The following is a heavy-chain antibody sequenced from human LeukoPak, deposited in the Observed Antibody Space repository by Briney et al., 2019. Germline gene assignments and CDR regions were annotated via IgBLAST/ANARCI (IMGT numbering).Heavy chain of an antibody. CDR3: ARGGAFYWNPRY. CDR1: GFTVRDYY. Sequence: GGSARLSCVASGFTVRDYYLGWVRPAPGKGLEWVSLLYTDDTTIYADSVEGRFTISRDDSKNTIYLHMTTLTGEDTAVYYCARGGAFYWNPRYWGQGTLVTVSS. J-gene: IGHJ4*02. CDR2: LYTDDTT. D-gene: IGHD1-1*01. V-gene: IGHV3-53*01.